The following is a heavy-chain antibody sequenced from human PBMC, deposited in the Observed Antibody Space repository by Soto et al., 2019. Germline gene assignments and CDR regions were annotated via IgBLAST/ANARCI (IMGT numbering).Heavy chain of an antibody. J-gene: IGHJ4*02. CDR3: ARGYYDILTGYYTENFDY. CDR1: GYTFTSYY. Sequence: QVQLVQSGAEVKKPGASVKVSCKASGYTFTSYYMHWVRQAPGQGLEWMGLINPSGGSTSYAQKFHGRVTMTRDTSTSTVYMELSSLRSEDTAVYYCARGYYDILTGYYTENFDYWGQGTLVTVSS. V-gene: IGHV1-46*01. CDR2: INPSGGST. D-gene: IGHD3-9*01.